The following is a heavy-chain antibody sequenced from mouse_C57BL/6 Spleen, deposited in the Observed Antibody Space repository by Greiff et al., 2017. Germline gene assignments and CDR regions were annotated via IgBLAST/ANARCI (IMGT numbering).Heavy chain of an antibody. CDR3: ARGGTTVVAREDYYAMDY. D-gene: IGHD1-1*01. Sequence: QVQLKQPGAELVRPGSSVKLSCKASGYTFTSYWMHWVKQRPIQGLEWIGNIDPSDSETHYNQKFKDKDTLTVDKSSSTAYMQLSSLTSEDSAVYYCARGGTTVVAREDYYAMDYWGQGTSVTVSS. V-gene: IGHV1-52*01. CDR1: GYTFTSYW. CDR2: IDPSDSET. J-gene: IGHJ4*01.